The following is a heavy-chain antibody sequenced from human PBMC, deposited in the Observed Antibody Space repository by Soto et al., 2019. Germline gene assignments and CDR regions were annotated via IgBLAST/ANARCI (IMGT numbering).Heavy chain of an antibody. CDR3: ARDDFLVIPGGSYLYGMEV. D-gene: IGHD2-2*01. J-gene: IGHJ6*02. Sequence: PGGSLRLSCAASGFTFSDYAMHWVRQAPGKAMEWVAVVAYDGRSKYYADSVKGRFTLSRDNSRTTVYLQMNSLRDKDTAMNYCARDDFLVIPGGSYLYGMEVWGHGTPVTVPS. CDR2: VAYDGRSK. V-gene: IGHV3-30*04. CDR1: GFTFSDYA.